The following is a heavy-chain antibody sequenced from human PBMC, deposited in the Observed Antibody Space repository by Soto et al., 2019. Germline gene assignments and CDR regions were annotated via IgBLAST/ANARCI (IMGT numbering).Heavy chain of an antibody. V-gene: IGHV1-3*01. CDR1: GYTFTSYA. D-gene: IGHD2-15*01. CDR2: INAGNGNT. J-gene: IGHJ5*02. Sequence: TSVKVSCKASGYTFTSYAMHWVRQAPGQRLELMGWINAGNGNTKYSQKFQGRVTITRDTSASTAYMELSSLRSEDTAVYYCARAHFGYCSGGSCSPGFWFDPWGQGTLVTVYS. CDR3: ARAHFGYCSGGSCSPGFWFDP.